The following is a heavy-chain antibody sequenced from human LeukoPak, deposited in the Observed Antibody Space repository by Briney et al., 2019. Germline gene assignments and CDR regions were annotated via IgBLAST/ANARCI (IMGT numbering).Heavy chain of an antibody. V-gene: IGHV3-21*01. CDR3: ARDYSSSWYVNPPLIYFDY. D-gene: IGHD6-13*01. Sequence: PGGSLRLSCAASGFTFSSYSMNWVRQAPGKGLEWVSSISSSSSYIYYADSVKGRFTISRDNAKNSLYLQMNSLRAEDTAVYYCARDYSSSWYVNPPLIYFDYWGQGTLVTVSS. CDR2: ISSSSSYI. J-gene: IGHJ4*02. CDR1: GFTFSSYS.